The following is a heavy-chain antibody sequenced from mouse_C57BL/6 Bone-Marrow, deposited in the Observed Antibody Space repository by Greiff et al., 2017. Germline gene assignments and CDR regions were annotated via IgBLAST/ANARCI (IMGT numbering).Heavy chain of an antibody. CDR3: ARETTVVHFDY. Sequence: VQLQQPGAELVRPGSSVKLSCKASGYTFTSYWMHWVKQRPGQGLEWIGNIYPSDSETHYNQKFKDKATLTVDKSSSTAYMQLSSLTSEDSAVYYCARETTVVHFDYWGQGTTLTVSS. D-gene: IGHD1-1*01. CDR2: IYPSDSET. CDR1: GYTFTSYW. V-gene: IGHV1-61*01. J-gene: IGHJ2*01.